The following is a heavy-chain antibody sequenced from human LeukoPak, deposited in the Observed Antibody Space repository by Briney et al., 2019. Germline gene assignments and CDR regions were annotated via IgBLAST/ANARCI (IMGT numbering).Heavy chain of an antibody. D-gene: IGHD6-13*01. CDR3: AREYSSSWYSDY. V-gene: IGHV4-4*07. Sequence: SETLSLTCTVSGDSISSYYWSWIRQPAGKGLEWIGRIYTSGSTNYNPSLKSRVTISVDKSKNQFSLKLSSVTAADTAVYYCAREYSSSWYSDYWGQGTLVTVSS. J-gene: IGHJ4*02. CDR2: IYTSGST. CDR1: GDSISSYY.